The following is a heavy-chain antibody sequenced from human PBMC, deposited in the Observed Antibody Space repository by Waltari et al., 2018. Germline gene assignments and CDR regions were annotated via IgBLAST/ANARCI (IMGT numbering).Heavy chain of an antibody. J-gene: IGHJ4*02. CDR2: IYYSGST. CDR3: ASLDSSGYLDY. Sequence: QLQLQESGPGLVKPSETLSLTCTVSGGSISSSSYYWGWIRQPPGKGLEWIGSIYYSGSTYYNPSLKSRVTISVDTSKNQFSLKLSSVTAADTAVYYCASLDSSGYLDYRGQGTLVTVSS. D-gene: IGHD3-22*01. V-gene: IGHV4-39*01. CDR1: GGSISSSSYY.